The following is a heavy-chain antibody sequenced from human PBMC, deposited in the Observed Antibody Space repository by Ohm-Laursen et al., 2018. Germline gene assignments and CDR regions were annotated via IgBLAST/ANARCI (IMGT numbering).Heavy chain of an antibody. V-gene: IGHV4-59*01. D-gene: IGHD1-20*01. CDR1: GGSISSYY. J-gene: IGHJ3*02. CDR3: ARGWGDITGTAGAFDI. CDR2: IYYSGST. Sequence: TRSLTCTVSGGSISSYYWSWIRQPPGKGLEWIGYIYYSGSTNYNPSLKSRVTISVDTSKNQFSLKLSSVTAADTAVYYCARGWGDITGTAGAFDIWGQGTMVTVSS.